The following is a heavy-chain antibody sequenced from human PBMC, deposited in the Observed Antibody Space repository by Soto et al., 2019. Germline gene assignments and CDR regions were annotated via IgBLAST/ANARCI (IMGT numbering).Heavy chain of an antibody. CDR3: ARDHTHVPAIGA. V-gene: IGHV1-69*13. Sequence: ASVKVSFKASGCTFSSYAISWVRQAPGQGLEWMGGIIPIFGTANYAQKFQGRVTITADESTSTAYMELSSLRSEDTAVYYCARDHTHVPAIGAWGQGTLVTVSS. J-gene: IGHJ5*02. CDR1: GCTFSSYA. D-gene: IGHD5-18*01. CDR2: IIPIFGTA.